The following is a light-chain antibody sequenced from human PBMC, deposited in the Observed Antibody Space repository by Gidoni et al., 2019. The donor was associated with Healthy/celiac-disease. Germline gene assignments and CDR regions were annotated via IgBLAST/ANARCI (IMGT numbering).Light chain of an antibody. J-gene: IGKJ2*01. Sequence: DVVMTQSPLSLPVTLGQPASISCRSSQSLVSSDGNTYLNWCQQRPGQSPRRLIYKVSNRDSGVPDRVSGSGSGTDFTLKISRVEAEDVGVYYCMQGTHWPPRYTFXQXTKLEIK. CDR3: MQGTHWPPRYT. CDR2: KVS. CDR1: QSLVSSDGNTY. V-gene: IGKV2-30*01.